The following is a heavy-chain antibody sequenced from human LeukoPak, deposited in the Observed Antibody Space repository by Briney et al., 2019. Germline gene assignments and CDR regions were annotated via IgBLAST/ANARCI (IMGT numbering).Heavy chain of an antibody. V-gene: IGHV1-18*01. CDR1: GYTFTSYG. J-gene: IGHJ4*02. Sequence: ASVKVSCKASGYTFTSYGISWVRQAPGQGLEWMGWISAYNGNTNSSQKLQGRVSLTRDTSATTAYMEMSSLTSEDTAVYYCARGGGTDWFEGFLECWGQGSLVIVSS. CDR2: ISAYNGNT. D-gene: IGHD3-9*01. CDR3: ARGGGTDWFEGFLEC.